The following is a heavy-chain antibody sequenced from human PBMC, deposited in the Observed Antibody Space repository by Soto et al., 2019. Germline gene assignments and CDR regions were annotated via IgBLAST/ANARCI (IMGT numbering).Heavy chain of an antibody. CDR2: IKSKTDGGTT. J-gene: IGHJ6*02. Sequence: GGSLRLSCAASGFTFSNAWMSWVRQAPGKGLEWVGRIKSKTDGGTTDYAAPVKGRFTISGDDSKNTLYLQMNSLKTEDTAVYYCTTDLGWNFYYYYYGMDVWGQGTTVTVSS. D-gene: IGHD1-7*01. V-gene: IGHV3-15*01. CDR1: GFTFSNAW. CDR3: TTDLGWNFYYYYYGMDV.